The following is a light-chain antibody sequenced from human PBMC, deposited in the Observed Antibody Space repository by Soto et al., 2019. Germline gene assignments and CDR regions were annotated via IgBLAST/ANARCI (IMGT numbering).Light chain of an antibody. CDR2: AAS. CDR1: QAIRNN. V-gene: IGKV1-16*01. CDR3: QQCNTYPLT. Sequence: DIQMTQSPSSLSASVGDRVTITCRASQAIRNNLAWFQQKPGKAPKALIYAASRLQSGVPSRFSGRGYGTDFTLPITRLQPDDFATYYCQQCNTYPLTFGGGTKVEV. J-gene: IGKJ4*01.